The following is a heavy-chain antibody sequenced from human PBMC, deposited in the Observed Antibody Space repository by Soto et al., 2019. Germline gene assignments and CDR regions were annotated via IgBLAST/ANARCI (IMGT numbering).Heavy chain of an antibody. D-gene: IGHD6-6*01. CDR3: ARYSSSSEDYMDV. V-gene: IGHV4-59*08. Sequence: SETLSLTCTVSGGSISSYYWSWIRQPPGKGLEWIGYIYYSGSTNYNPSLKSRVTISVDTSKNQFSLKLSSVTAADTAVYYCARYSSSSEDYMDVWGKGTTVTVSS. J-gene: IGHJ6*03. CDR1: GGSISSYY. CDR2: IYYSGST.